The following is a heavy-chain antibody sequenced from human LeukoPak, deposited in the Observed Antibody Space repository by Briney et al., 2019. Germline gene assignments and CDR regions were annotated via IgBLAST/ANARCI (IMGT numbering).Heavy chain of an antibody. D-gene: IGHD5-12*01. J-gene: IGHJ4*02. Sequence: PXKGLXXVXPLSCGCCLTPYAHSVKGPFTISRDNSKNTLYLQMTSLRAEDTAIYYCAKLKWLTTGNFYYWGQGTLVTVSS. CDR2: LSCGCCLT. CDR3: AKLKWLTTGNFYY. V-gene: IGHV3-23*01.